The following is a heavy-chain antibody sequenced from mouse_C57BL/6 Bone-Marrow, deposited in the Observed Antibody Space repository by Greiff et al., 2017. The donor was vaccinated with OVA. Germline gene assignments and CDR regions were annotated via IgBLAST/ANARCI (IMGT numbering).Heavy chain of an antibody. J-gene: IGHJ3*01. CDR1: GFTFSSYA. Sequence: EVKLVESGEGLVKPGGSLKLSCAASGFTFSSYAMSWVRQTPEKRLEWVAYISSGGDYIYCADTVKGRFTISRDNARNTLYLQMSSLKSEDTAMYYCTRDRGGFAYWGQGTLVTVSA. CDR3: TRDRGGFAY. V-gene: IGHV5-9-1*02. CDR2: ISSGGDYI.